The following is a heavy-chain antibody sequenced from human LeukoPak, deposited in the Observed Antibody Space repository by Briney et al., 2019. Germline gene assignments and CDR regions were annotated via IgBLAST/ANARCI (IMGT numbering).Heavy chain of an antibody. J-gene: IGHJ4*02. Sequence: GASVKVSCKASGYTFTGYYMHWVRQAPGQGLEWMGWINPNSGGTNYAQKFQGRVTMTRDTSISTAYMELSRLRSDGTAVYYCASLYYYDSSGYYPTYDYWGQGTLVTVSS. CDR1: GYTFTGYY. V-gene: IGHV1-2*02. D-gene: IGHD3-22*01. CDR2: INPNSGGT. CDR3: ASLYYYDSSGYYPTYDY.